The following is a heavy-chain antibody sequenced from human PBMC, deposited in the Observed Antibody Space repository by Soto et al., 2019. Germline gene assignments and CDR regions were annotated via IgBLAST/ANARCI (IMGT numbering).Heavy chain of an antibody. CDR3: ARGYPFYDFWSGYYRAPIYYYMDV. CDR2: IYYSGST. V-gene: IGHV4-59*01. D-gene: IGHD3-3*01. CDR1: GSSISSYY. Sequence: SETLSLTCTVSGSSISSYYWSWIRQPPGKGLEWIGYIYYSGSTNYNPSLKSRVTISVDTSKNQFSLKLSSVTAADTAVYYCARGYPFYDFWSGYYRAPIYYYMDVWGKGTTVTVSS. J-gene: IGHJ6*03.